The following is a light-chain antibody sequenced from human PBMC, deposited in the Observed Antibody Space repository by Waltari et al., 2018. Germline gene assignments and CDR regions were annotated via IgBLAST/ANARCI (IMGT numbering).Light chain of an antibody. CDR3: QHYNEHPLT. CDR2: GAS. V-gene: IGKV3-15*01. Sequence: EIVMTQSPATLSVSPGERATLSCRASQSVSTNLAWYHQKPGQAPRLLIFGASTRVTGIPARFSGSGSGTDFTLAISGLQSEDFALYYCQHYNEHPLTFGGGTKVEIK. CDR1: QSVSTN. J-gene: IGKJ4*01.